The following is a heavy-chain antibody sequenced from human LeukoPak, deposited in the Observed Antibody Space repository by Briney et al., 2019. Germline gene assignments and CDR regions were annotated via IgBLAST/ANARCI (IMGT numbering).Heavy chain of an antibody. D-gene: IGHD6-6*01. CDR2: INAGNGNT. CDR1: GYTFTSYA. CDR3: ARVSSLGRFDP. J-gene: IGHJ5*02. Sequence: ASVKVSCKASGYTFTSYAMHWVRQAPGQRLEWMGWINAGNGNTKYSQKFQGRVTITRDTSSSTAYMELSSLRSEDTAVYYCARVSSLGRFDPWGQGTLVTVSS. V-gene: IGHV1-3*01.